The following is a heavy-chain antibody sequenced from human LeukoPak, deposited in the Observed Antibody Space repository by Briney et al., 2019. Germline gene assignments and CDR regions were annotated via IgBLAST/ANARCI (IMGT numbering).Heavy chain of an antibody. V-gene: IGHV3-74*01. CDR1: GFTFSSYW. CDR2: INSDGSST. J-gene: IGHJ4*02. Sequence: LPGGSLRLSCAASGFTFSSYWMHWVRQAPGKGLVWVSRINSDGSSTSYADSVKGRFTISRDNAKNTLYLQMNSLRAEDTAVYQSESAIRYFREGTTDYWGQGTLVTVSS. D-gene: IGHD3-9*01. CDR3: ESAIRYFREGTTDY.